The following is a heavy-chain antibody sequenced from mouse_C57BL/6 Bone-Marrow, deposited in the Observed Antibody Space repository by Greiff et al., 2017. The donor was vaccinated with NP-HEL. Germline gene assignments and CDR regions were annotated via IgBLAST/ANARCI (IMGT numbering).Heavy chain of an antibody. V-gene: IGHV1-81*01. Sequence: VQLQQSGADLVRPGASVKLSCKASGYTFTSYGISWVQQRTGQGLEWIGEIYPRSGNTYYNDKFKGKATLTADKSSSTEYLELRSLTSEDSAVYFCGSGLLQAMDYWGQGTSVTVSS. CDR3: GSGLLQAMDY. D-gene: IGHD2-3*01. CDR2: IYPRSGNT. CDR1: GYTFTSYG. J-gene: IGHJ4*01.